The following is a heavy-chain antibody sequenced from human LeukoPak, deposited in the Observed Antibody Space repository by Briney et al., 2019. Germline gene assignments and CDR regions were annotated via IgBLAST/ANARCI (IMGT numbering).Heavy chain of an antibody. Sequence: SVKVSCKASGGTFSSYAISWVRQAPGQGLEWMGRIIPILGIANYAQKFQGRVTITADKSTSTAYMELSSLRSEDTAAYYCARDSQDSSGYYYVYYFDYWGQGTLVTVSS. D-gene: IGHD3-22*01. V-gene: IGHV1-69*04. CDR3: ARDSQDSSGYYYVYYFDY. CDR2: IIPILGIA. CDR1: GGTFSSYA. J-gene: IGHJ4*02.